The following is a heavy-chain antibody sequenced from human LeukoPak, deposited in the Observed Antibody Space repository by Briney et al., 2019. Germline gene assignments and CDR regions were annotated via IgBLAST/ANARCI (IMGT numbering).Heavy chain of an antibody. CDR1: GFTLSSYS. J-gene: IGHJ4*02. CDR3: ARDRYDRSGYYDY. CDR2: ISSSSSYI. D-gene: IGHD3-22*01. Sequence: GGSLRLSCAASGFTLSSYSMNWVRQAPGKGLEWVSSISSSSSYIHYTDSVKGRFTISRDNTKKSLYLQMYSLRAEDTAVYYCARDRYDRSGYYDYWGQGTLVTVSS. V-gene: IGHV3-21*01.